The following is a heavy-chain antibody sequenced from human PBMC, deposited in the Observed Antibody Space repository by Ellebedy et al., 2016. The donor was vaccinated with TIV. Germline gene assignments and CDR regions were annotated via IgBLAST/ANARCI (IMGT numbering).Heavy chain of an antibody. D-gene: IGHD2-21*02. CDR3: TGVVVTARGAPYYYGMDV. Sequence: AASVKVSCKASGGTFSSYVISWVRQAPGQGLEWMGGSIPIFGRANYAQKFKGRVTITADESTSTAYMELSSLRSEDTAVYYCTGVVVTARGAPYYYGMDVWGQGTTVTVSS. J-gene: IGHJ6*02. CDR2: SIPIFGRA. CDR1: GGTFSSYV. V-gene: IGHV1-69*13.